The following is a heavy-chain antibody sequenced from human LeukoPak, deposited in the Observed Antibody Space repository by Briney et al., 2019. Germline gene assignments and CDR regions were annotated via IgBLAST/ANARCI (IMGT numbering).Heavy chain of an antibody. J-gene: IGHJ4*02. CDR1: GYTFTSYY. D-gene: IGHD6-19*01. V-gene: IGHV1-46*01. CDR2: INPSGGST. Sequence: ASVKVSCKASGYTFTSYYMHWVRQAPGQGLEWMGIINPSGGSTSYAQKFQGGVTMTRDTSTSTVYMELSSLRSEDTAVYYCARDYSGWYYFDYWGQGTLVTVSS. CDR3: ARDYSGWYYFDY.